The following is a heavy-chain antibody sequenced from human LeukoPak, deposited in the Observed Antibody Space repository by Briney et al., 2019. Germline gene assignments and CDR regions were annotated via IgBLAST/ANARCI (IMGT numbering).Heavy chain of an antibody. J-gene: IGHJ5*02. Sequence: AASVKVSCKASGYTFTSYDINWVRQATGQGLEWMGWMNPNSGNTGYAQKFQGRVTITRNTSISTAYMELSSLRSEDTAVYYCARGRLRILEWPDRYNWFDPWGQGTLVTVSS. D-gene: IGHD3-3*01. CDR2: MNPNSGNT. CDR3: ARGRLRILEWPDRYNWFDP. CDR1: GYTFTSYD. V-gene: IGHV1-8*03.